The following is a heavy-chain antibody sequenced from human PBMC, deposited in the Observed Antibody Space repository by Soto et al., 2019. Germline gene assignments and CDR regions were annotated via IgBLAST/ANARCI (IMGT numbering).Heavy chain of an antibody. CDR1: GFTFSNYA. Sequence: EVQLLESGGGLVQPGGSLRLSCAASGFTFSNYAMSWVRQAPGKGLEWVSGISASGGITYYADSVKGRFTISRDNSKNTLYLQMNSLRAEDTAVYYCAKVVNVYFFDHWGQGTLVTVSS. D-gene: IGHD3-16*02. V-gene: IGHV3-23*01. CDR3: AKVVNVYFFDH. J-gene: IGHJ4*02. CDR2: ISASGGIT.